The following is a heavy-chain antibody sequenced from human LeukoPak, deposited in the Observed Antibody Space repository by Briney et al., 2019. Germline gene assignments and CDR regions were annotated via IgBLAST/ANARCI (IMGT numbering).Heavy chain of an antibody. D-gene: IGHD5-18*01. CDR3: ARDHHPISFTAPHPTYYYYYMDV. J-gene: IGHJ6*03. Sequence: GASLKVSCKASGYTFTRTDINWVRQATRQGLEWMGWMKPNNGNTDYAQKFQGRVTLTRNTSISTAYMELSSLRSEDTAVYYCARDHHPISFTAPHPTYYYYYMDVWGKGTTVTVSS. V-gene: IGHV1-8*01. CDR1: GYTFTRTD. CDR2: MKPNNGNT.